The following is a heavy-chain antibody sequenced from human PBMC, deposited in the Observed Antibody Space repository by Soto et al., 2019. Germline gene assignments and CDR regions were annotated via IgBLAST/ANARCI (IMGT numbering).Heavy chain of an antibody. CDR3: AKGVVVATNYFQH. V-gene: IGHV3-30*18. CDR2: ISYDGSGK. D-gene: IGHD2-15*01. CDR1: GFTFSSYA. J-gene: IGHJ1*01. Sequence: QAQLVESGGGVVQPGRSLRLSCAASGFTFSSYAMHWVRQAPGKGLEWVAVISYDGSGKYYADYVKGRFTISRDNSNNTLYLQMDSLRAEDTAVYYCAKGVVVATNYFQHWGQGTLVTVSS.